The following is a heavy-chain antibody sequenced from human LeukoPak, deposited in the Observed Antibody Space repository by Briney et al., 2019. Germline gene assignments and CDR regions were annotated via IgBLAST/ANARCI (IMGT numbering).Heavy chain of an antibody. J-gene: IGHJ4*02. D-gene: IGHD1-26*01. CDR1: GFSFRNYA. V-gene: IGHV3-64*02. Sequence: GSLRLSCVASGFSFRNYAIHWVRQAPGKGLEYVSVINTDGRITYYADSVKGRFTISRDNSKNTVYLQMGSLRGEDMAVYYCTRDGGSFCDFDYWGQGALVTVSS. CDR3: TRDGGSFCDFDY. CDR2: INTDGRIT.